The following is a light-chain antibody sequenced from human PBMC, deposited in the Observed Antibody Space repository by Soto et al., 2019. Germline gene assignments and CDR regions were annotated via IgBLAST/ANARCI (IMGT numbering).Light chain of an antibody. CDR3: QQRSNWPPI. V-gene: IGKV3-11*01. CDR1: QSVSSY. CDR2: DAS. Sequence: EIVLTQSPATLSLSPGERATLSCWASQSVSSYLAWYQQKPGQAPRLLIYDASNRATGIPARFSGSGSGTDFTLTISSLEPEDFAVYYCQQRSNWPPIFGQGTKLEIK. J-gene: IGKJ2*01.